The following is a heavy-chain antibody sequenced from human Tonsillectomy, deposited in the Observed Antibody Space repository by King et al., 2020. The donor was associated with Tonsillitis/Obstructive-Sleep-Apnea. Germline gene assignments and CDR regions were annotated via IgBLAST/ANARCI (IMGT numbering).Heavy chain of an antibody. J-gene: IGHJ3*02. CDR3: ARDMVLEAGGDAFDI. CDR1: GGSISRYS. D-gene: IGHD2-8*01. Sequence: QLQESGPGLVKPSETLSLTCTVSGGSISRYSWSWIRQPPGKGLEWIGYIYYSGSTNYNPSLKSRVTISVNTSKNQFSLKLSSVTAADTAVYYWARDMVLEAGGDAFDIWGQGTEVTVSS. V-gene: IGHV4-59*01. CDR2: IYYSGST.